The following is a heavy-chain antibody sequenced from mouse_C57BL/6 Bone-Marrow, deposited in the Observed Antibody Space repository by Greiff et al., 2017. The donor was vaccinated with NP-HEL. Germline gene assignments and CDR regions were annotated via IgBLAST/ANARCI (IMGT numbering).Heavy chain of an antibody. CDR1: GFNIKDDY. CDR3: TTCGNYWYAMDY. D-gene: IGHD2-1*01. J-gene: IGHJ4*01. CDR2: IDPENGDT. V-gene: IGHV14-4*01. Sequence: EVKLQESGAELVRPGASVKLSCTASGFNIKDDYMHWVKQRPEQGLEWIGWIDPENGDTEYASKFQGKATITADTSSNTAYLQLSSLTSEDTAVYYCTTCGNYWYAMDYWGQGTSVTVSS.